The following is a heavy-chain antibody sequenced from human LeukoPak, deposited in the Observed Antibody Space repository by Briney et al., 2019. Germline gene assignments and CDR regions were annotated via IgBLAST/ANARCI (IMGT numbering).Heavy chain of an antibody. CDR2: IRSKRNNYAT. V-gene: IGHV3-73*01. D-gene: IGHD6-13*01. Sequence: GGSLRLSCAASGFTFSGSIMHWVRQAAGKGLEWVGRIRSKRNNYATAHAASVKGRFTISRDDSKNTAYLHMDSLKTEDTALYYCSRLEDSSPIEVALDIWGQGTVVTVSS. CDR3: SRLEDSSPIEVALDI. J-gene: IGHJ3*02. CDR1: GFTFSGSI.